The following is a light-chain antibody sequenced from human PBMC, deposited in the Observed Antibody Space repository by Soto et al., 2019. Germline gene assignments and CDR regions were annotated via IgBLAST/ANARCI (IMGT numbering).Light chain of an antibody. CDR2: EVS. Sequence: QSVLTQPASVSGSPGQSITISCTGASTDASDYDYVSWYQQHPDRAPKLMIFEVSNRPSGVSNRFSGSKSGTTASLTISRLQTGDEADYYCALWDDSLNGPVFGGGTKLTVL. J-gene: IGLJ3*02. V-gene: IGLV2-14*01. CDR3: ALWDDSLNGPV. CDR1: STDASDYDY.